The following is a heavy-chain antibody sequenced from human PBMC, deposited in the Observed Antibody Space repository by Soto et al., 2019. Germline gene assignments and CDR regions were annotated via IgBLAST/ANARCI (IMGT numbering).Heavy chain of an antibody. CDR2: IIPIFGTA. D-gene: IGHD3-22*01. Sequence: ASVKVSCKASGGTFSSYAISWVRQAPGQGLEWMGGIIPIFGTANYAQKFQGRGTITADESTSTAYMELSSLRSEDTAVYYCARKYYYDSSGYYTGAYGMDVWGQGTTVTVSS. CDR1: GGTFSSYA. J-gene: IGHJ6*02. V-gene: IGHV1-69*13. CDR3: ARKYYYDSSGYYTGAYGMDV.